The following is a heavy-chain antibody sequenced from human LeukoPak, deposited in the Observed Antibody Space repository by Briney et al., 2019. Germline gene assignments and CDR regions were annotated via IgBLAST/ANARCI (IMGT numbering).Heavy chain of an antibody. J-gene: IGHJ3*02. V-gene: IGHV4-59*08. Sequence: PSETLSLTCTVSGGSISSYYWSWIRQPPGKGLEWIGYIYYSGSTNYNPSLKSRVTISVDTSKNQFSLKLSSVTAADTAVYYCASSSWNQKTDAFDIWGQGTMVTVSS. CDR3: ASSSWNQKTDAFDI. CDR1: GGSISSYY. CDR2: IYYSGST. D-gene: IGHD6-13*01.